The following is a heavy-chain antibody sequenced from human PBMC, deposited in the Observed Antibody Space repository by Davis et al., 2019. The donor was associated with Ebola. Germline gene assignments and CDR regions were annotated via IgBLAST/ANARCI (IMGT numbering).Heavy chain of an antibody. Sequence: PGGSLRLSCAASGFTFSKFGIHWVRQAPGKGLEWVSFIRNDGSDKYYSDSVKGRFTISRDNSRNTVYLQMNSLRAEDTAVYFCAKRAKDSDGYFFTDFWGQGTLVTVSS. J-gene: IGHJ4*02. CDR1: GFTFSKFG. CDR3: AKRAKDSDGYFFTDF. V-gene: IGHV3-30*02. D-gene: IGHD3-22*01. CDR2: IRNDGSDK.